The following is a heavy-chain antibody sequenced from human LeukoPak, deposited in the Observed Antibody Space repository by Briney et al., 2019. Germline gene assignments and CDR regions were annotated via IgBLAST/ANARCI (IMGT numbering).Heavy chain of an antibody. J-gene: IGHJ5*02. CDR2: INPNSGGT. D-gene: IGHD6-6*01. CDR3: ARGPRSIAARRGNWFDP. CDR1: GYTFTGYY. V-gene: IGHV1-2*06. Sequence: GASVKVSCKASGYTFTGYYMHWVRQAPGQRLEWMGRINPNSGGTNYAQKFQGRVTMTRDTSISTAYMELSRLRSDDTAVYYCARGPRSIAARRGNWFDPWGQGTLVTVSS.